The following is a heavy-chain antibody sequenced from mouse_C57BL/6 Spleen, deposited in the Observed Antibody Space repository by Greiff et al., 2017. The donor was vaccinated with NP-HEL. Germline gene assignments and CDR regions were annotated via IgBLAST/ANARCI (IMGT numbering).Heavy chain of an antibody. CDR2: INPNSGGT. J-gene: IGHJ1*03. Sequence: QVHVKQPGTELVQPGASVKLSCKASGYTFTSYWMHWVKQRPGQGLEWIGNINPNSGGTNYSEKFKSKATLTVDNSSSTAYMQLSSLTSEGSAVYYCARSGPYWYFDVWGTGTTVTVSS. D-gene: IGHD3-1*01. CDR3: ARSGPYWYFDV. CDR1: GYTFTSYW. V-gene: IGHV1-53*01.